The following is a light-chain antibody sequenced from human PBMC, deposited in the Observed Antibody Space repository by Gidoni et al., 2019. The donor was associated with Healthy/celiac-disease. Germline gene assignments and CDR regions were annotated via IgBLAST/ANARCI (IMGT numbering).Light chain of an antibody. CDR3: QQYNNWPPWT. Sequence: IVMTQSPATLSVAPGERATLSCRASPSVSSNLAWYQQKPGQAPRLLIYGASTRATDIPARFSGSGSGTEFTLTISSLQSEDVAVYYCQQYNNWPPWTFGQGTKVEIK. CDR1: PSVSSN. V-gene: IGKV3-15*01. J-gene: IGKJ1*01. CDR2: GAS.